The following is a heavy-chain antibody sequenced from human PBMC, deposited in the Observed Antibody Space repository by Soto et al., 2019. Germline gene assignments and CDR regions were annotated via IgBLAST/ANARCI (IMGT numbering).Heavy chain of an antibody. D-gene: IGHD3-22*01. CDR1: GGSISSYY. CDR2: IYYSGST. CDR3: ARDRMYYYDSSGSQGYYYYGMDV. J-gene: IGHJ6*02. Sequence: SETLSLTCTVSGGSISSYYWSWIRQPPGKGLEWIGSIYYSGSTNYNPSLKSRVTISVDTSKNQFSLKLSSVSAADTAVYYFARDRMYYYDSSGSQGYYYYGMDVWGQGTTVT. V-gene: IGHV4-59*01.